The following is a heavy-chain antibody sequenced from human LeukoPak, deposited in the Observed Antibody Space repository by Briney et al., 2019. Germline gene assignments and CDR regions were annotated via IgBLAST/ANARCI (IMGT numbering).Heavy chain of an antibody. V-gene: IGHV3-21*01. J-gene: IGHJ4*02. CDR3: ARDGGSIVGATGPFDY. D-gene: IGHD1-26*01. CDR1: GFTFSSYS. CDR2: ISSSSSYI. Sequence: GGSLRLSCAASGFTFSSYSMNWVRQAPGKGLEWVSSISSSSSYIYYADSVKGRFTISRDNAKNSLYLQMNSLRAEDTAVYYCARDGGSIVGATGPFDYWGQGTLVTVSS.